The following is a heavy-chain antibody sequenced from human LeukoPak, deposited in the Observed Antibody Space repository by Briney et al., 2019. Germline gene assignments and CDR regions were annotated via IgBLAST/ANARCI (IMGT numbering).Heavy chain of an antibody. V-gene: IGHV4-59*12. CDR2: IYYSGST. CDR3: ARDRIAADAFDI. Sequence: SETLSLTFTVSGGSISSYYWSWIRQPPGKGLEWIGYIYYSGSTNYNPSLKSRVTISVDRSKNQFSLKLSSVTAADTAVYYCARDRIAADAFDIWGQGTMVTVSS. J-gene: IGHJ3*02. CDR1: GGSISSYY. D-gene: IGHD6-13*01.